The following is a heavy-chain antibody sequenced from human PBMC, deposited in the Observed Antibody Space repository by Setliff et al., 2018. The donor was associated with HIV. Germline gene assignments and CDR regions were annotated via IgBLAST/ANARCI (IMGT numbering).Heavy chain of an antibody. J-gene: IGHJ3*02. D-gene: IGHD4-17*01. CDR2: INSDGSST. V-gene: IGHV3-74*01. Sequence: GGSLRRSCAASGFTFSSHWMHWVRQAPGKGLVWVSRINSDGSSTAYADSVKGRFTISRDNAKSTLYLQMNSLRVEDTAVYYCASEDVTTSGLDIWGQGTMVTVSS. CDR3: ASEDVTTSGLDI. CDR1: GFTFSSHW.